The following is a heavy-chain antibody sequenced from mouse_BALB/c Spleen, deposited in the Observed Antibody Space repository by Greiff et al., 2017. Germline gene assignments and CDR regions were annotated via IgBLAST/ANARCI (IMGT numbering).Heavy chain of an antibody. J-gene: IGHJ2*01. CDR3: ARAYYGSSPSHFDY. V-gene: IGHV3-2*02. CDR2: ISYSGST. Sequence: EVQLVESGPGLVKPSQSLSLTCTVTGYSITSDYAWNWIRQFPGNKLEWMGYISYSGSTSYNPSLKSRISITRDTSKNQFFLQLNSVTTEDTATYYCARAYYGSSPSHFDYWGQGTTLTVSS. D-gene: IGHD1-1*01. CDR1: GYSITSDYA.